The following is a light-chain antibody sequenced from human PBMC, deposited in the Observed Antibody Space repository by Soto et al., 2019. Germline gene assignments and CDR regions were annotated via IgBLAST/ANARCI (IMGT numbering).Light chain of an antibody. V-gene: IGLV2-23*02. J-gene: IGLJ1*01. Sequence: QSALTQPASMSGSPGQSITISCTGTSSDVGIYYPVSWFQQHPGKAPKLIIYEVNKRPSGVSDRFSGSKSGNTASLTISGLQAADEAEYYCCSYAGDTTFFVFGTGTKVTVL. CDR2: EVN. CDR1: SSDVGIYYP. CDR3: CSYAGDTTFFV.